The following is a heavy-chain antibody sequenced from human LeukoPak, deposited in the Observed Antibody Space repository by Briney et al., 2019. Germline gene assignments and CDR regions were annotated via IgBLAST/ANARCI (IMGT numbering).Heavy chain of an antibody. CDR3: ARAGTRGFDAFDI. V-gene: IGHV3-21*01. CDR1: GFTFSSYA. Sequence: KPGGSLRLPCAASGFTFSSYAMSWVRQAPGKGLEWVSSISSSSSYIYYADSVKGRFTISRDNAKNSLYLQMNSLRAEDTAVYYCARAGTRGFDAFDIWGQGTMVTVSS. D-gene: IGHD6-13*01. J-gene: IGHJ3*02. CDR2: ISSSSSYI.